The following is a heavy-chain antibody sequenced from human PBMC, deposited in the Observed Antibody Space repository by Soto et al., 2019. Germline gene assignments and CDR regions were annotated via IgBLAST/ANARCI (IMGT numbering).Heavy chain of an antibody. CDR1: GGSISSYY. J-gene: IGHJ3*02. CDR2: IYYSGST. D-gene: IGHD3-10*01. V-gene: IGHV4-59*08. Sequence: SETLSLTCTVSGGSISSYYWSWIRQPPGKGLEWIGYIYYSGSTNYDTSLKSRVTISVDTSKNQFSLNLSSVTAADTAVYYCARRYGSVFDIWGQGTMVTVSS. CDR3: ARRYGSVFDI.